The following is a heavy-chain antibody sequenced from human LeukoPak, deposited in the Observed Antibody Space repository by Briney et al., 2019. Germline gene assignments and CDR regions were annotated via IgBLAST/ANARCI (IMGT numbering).Heavy chain of an antibody. J-gene: IGHJ3*02. Sequence: GGSLRLSCAASGFTFSSYGMHWVRQAPGKGLEWVAVISYDGSNKYYADSVKGRFTISRDNSKNTLYLQMNSLRAEDTAVYYCAKRGQWLVPFAFDIWGQGTMVTVSS. D-gene: IGHD6-19*01. CDR1: GFTFSSYG. CDR2: ISYDGSNK. V-gene: IGHV3-30*18. CDR3: AKRGQWLVPFAFDI.